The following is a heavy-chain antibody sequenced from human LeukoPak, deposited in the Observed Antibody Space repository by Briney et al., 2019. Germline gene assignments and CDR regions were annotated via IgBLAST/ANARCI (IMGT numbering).Heavy chain of an antibody. CDR1: GYTFTSYG. D-gene: IGHD4-17*01. CDR2: ISAYNGNT. CDR3: ARDSFYGDYGGY. V-gene: IGHV1-18*01. J-gene: IGHJ4*02. Sequence: ASVKVSCKASGYTFTSYGISWVRQAPGQGLEWMGWISAYNGNTNYALKLQGRVTMTTDTSTSTAYMELRSLRSDDTAVYYCARDSFYGDYGGYWGQGTLVTVSS.